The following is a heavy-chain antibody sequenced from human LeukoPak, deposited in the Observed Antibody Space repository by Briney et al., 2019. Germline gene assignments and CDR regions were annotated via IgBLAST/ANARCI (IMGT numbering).Heavy chain of an antibody. Sequence: PSETLSLTCTVSGGSISSYCWSWIRQPPGKGLEWIGHIYYSGRTNYNPSLKSRVTISVDTSKNQFSLKLSSVTAADTAVYYCARDRGSTLDYWGQGTLVTVSS. CDR3: ARDRGSTLDY. J-gene: IGHJ4*02. V-gene: IGHV4-59*01. CDR2: IYYSGRT. D-gene: IGHD3-10*01. CDR1: GGSISSYC.